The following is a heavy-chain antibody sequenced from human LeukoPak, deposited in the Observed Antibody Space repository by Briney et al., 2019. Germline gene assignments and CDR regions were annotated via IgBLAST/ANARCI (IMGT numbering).Heavy chain of an antibody. CDR3: ARGRPYYYDSSGYYFN. V-gene: IGHV1-8*01. J-gene: IGHJ4*02. D-gene: IGHD3-22*01. Sequence: ASVKVSCMASGYTFTSYDINWVRQATGQGLEWMGWMNPNSGNTGYAQKFQGRVTMTRNTSISTAYMELSSLRSEDTAVYYCARGRPYYYDSSGYYFNWGQGTLVTVSS. CDR2: MNPNSGNT. CDR1: GYTFTSYD.